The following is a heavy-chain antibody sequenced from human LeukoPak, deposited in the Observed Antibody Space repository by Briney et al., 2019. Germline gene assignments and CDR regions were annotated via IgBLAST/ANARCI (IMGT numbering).Heavy chain of an antibody. J-gene: IGHJ6*03. CDR2: ISAYNGNT. CDR3: ARARGRGYSYAFYMDV. D-gene: IGHD5-18*01. CDR1: GYTFTSYG. V-gene: IGHV1-18*01. Sequence: ASVKVSCKASGYTFTSYGISWVRQAPGQGLEWMGWISAYNGNTNYAQKLQGRVTMTTDTSTSTAYMELRSLRSDDTAVYYCARARGRGYSYAFYMDVWGKGTTVTVSS.